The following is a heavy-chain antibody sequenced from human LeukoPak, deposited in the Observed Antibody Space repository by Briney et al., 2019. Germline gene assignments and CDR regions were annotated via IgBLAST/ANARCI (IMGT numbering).Heavy chain of an antibody. CDR3: ARDLPNYDYVWGSYRLSAFDI. CDR2: IYTSGST. CDR1: GGSINSGSYY. Sequence: ASETLSLTCTVSGGSINSGSYYWNWIRQPAGKGLEWIGRIYTSGSTEYNPSLKSRVTISVDTSKNQFSLKLSSVTAADTAVYYCARDLPNYDYVWGSYRLSAFDIWGQGTMVTVSS. D-gene: IGHD3-16*02. J-gene: IGHJ3*02. V-gene: IGHV4-61*02.